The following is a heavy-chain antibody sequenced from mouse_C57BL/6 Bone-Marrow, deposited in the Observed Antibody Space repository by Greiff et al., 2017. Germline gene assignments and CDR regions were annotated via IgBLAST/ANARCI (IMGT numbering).Heavy chain of an antibody. V-gene: IGHV2-9-1*01. J-gene: IGHJ2*01. CDR3: ASGTLLNY. CDR2: IWNGGGT. D-gene: IGHD1-2*01. CDR1: GFSLTSYA. Sequence: VKLMESGPGLVAPSQSLSITCTVSGFSLTSYAISWVRQPPGKGLEWLGVIWNGGGTNYNSALKSRLSISKDNSKSQVFLKMNSLQTDDTARYYCASGTLLNYWGQGTTLTVSS.